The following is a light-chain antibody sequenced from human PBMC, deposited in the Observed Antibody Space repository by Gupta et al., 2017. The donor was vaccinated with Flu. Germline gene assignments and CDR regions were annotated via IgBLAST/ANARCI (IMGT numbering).Light chain of an antibody. CDR2: AAS. J-gene: IGKJ1*01. CDR3: QQSYSTPVWT. CDR1: RSVNTF. V-gene: IGKV1-39*01. Sequence: DIQMTKSPSSLSASVGDRVTITCRASRSVNTFLNWYQQRPGQAPKVLIYAASTLHSGVPSRFSGSGSGTDFTLTITSLQPEDVATYYCQQSYSTPVWTFGQGTRVEI.